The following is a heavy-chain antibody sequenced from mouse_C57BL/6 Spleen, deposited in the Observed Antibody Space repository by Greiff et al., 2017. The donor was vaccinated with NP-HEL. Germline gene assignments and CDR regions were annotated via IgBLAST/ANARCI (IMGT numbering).Heavy chain of an antibody. J-gene: IGHJ2*01. CDR3: ARSGLGVVYYFDY. D-gene: IGHD3-3*01. V-gene: IGHV1-82*01. Sequence: VQLQQSGPELVKPGASVKISCKASGYAFSSSWMNWVKQRPGKGLEWIGRIYPGDGDTNYNGKFKGKATLTADKSSSTAYMQLSSLTSEDSAVYFGARSGLGVVYYFDYWGQGTTLTVSS. CDR2: IYPGDGDT. CDR1: GYAFSSSW.